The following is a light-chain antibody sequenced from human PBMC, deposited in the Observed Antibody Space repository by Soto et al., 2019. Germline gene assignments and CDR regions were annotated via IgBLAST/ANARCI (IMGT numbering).Light chain of an antibody. CDR2: GAS. CDR1: QSVSSN. CDR3: QQYYNWPPLT. Sequence: EIVMTQSPATLSVSPGERATLSCRASQSVSSNLAWYQQKPGQAPRLLIYGASTIATGIPASFSGSGSGTEFTSPISSLQSKDFAVYYGQQYYNWPPLTFGGGTKVEIK. V-gene: IGKV3-15*01. J-gene: IGKJ4*01.